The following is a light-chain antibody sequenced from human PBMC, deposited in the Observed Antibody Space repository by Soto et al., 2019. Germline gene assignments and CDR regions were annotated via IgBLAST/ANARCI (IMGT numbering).Light chain of an antibody. J-gene: IGKJ5*01. V-gene: IGKV3-15*01. CDR2: GTS. Sequence: EIVLTQSPATLSVSPGERATLSCRASQSIRNNLGWYQQKPGQAPRLLIYGTSTRASGIPARFSGSGSGTDFTLTISSLQSEDSAIYYCQQYNNWPPITFGQGTRLEMK. CDR3: QQYNNWPPIT. CDR1: QSIRNN.